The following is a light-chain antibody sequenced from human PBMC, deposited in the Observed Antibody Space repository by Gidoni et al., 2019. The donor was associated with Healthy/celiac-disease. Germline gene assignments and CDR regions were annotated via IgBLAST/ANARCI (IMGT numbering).Light chain of an antibody. V-gene: IGKV1-33*01. CDR2: DAS. CDR3: QQYDNLLLT. Sequence: DIQMTQSPSSLSASVGDRVTITCQAGQDISNYLNWYQQKPGKAPKLLIYDASNLETGVPSRFSGSGSGTDFTFTISSLQPEDIATYYCQQYDNLLLTFXGGTKVEIK. J-gene: IGKJ4*01. CDR1: QDISNY.